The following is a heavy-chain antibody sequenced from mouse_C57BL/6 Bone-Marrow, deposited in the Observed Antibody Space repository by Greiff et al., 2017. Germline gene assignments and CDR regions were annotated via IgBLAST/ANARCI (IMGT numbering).Heavy chain of an antibody. CDR2: IYPRSGNT. CDR1: GYTFTSYG. D-gene: IGHD2-4*01. CDR3: ARGALYYDYDVGFAY. V-gene: IGHV1-81*01. Sequence: VQLQQSGAELARPGASVKLSCKASGYTFTSYGISWVKQRTGQGLEWIGEIYPRSGNTYYNEKFKGKATLTADKSSSTAYMELRSLTSEDSAVYFGARGALYYDYDVGFAYWGQGTLVTVSA. J-gene: IGHJ3*01.